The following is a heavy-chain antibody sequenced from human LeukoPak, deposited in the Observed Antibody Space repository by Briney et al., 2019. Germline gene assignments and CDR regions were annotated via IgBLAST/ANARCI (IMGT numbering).Heavy chain of an antibody. CDR2: INGSGGST. V-gene: IGHV3-23*01. D-gene: IGHD1-26*01. CDR1: GFTLSSYA. CDR3: AKGGGSYEDYFDY. J-gene: IGHJ4*02. Sequence: GGSLRLSCAASGFTLSSYAMSWVRQAPGKGLEWVSAINGSGGSTYYADSVKGRFTISRDNSKNTLYLQMNSLRAEDTAVYYCAKGGGSYEDYFDYWGQGTLVTVSS.